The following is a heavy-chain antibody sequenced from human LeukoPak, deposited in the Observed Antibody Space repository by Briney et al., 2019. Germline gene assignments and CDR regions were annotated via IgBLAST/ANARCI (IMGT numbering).Heavy chain of an antibody. CDR3: ARDGYRAFDI. D-gene: IGHD5-12*01. J-gene: IGHJ3*02. Sequence: GGSLRLSCAASGFTFSSYAMTWVRQAPGKGPEWVSTISYTGISTYYADSVKGRFTISRDNSRNTLYVQMNSLRAEDTAVYYCARDGYRAFDIWGQGTMVTVSS. CDR2: ISYTGIST. CDR1: GFTFSSYA. V-gene: IGHV3-23*01.